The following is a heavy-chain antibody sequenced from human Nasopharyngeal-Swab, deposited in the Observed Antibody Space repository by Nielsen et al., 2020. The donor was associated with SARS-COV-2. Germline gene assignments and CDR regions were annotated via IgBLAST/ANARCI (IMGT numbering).Heavy chain of an antibody. D-gene: IGHD3-22*01. V-gene: IGHV3-11*04. J-gene: IGHJ3*02. Sequence: WIRQPPGKGLEWVSYISSSGNTIYYADSVKGRFTISRDSAKNSLFLQMNSLRAEDTAVYYCAKPLKNYYDSSGPYDGFNIWGQGTLGTVSS. CDR2: ISSSGNTI. CDR3: AKPLKNYYDSSGPYDGFNI.